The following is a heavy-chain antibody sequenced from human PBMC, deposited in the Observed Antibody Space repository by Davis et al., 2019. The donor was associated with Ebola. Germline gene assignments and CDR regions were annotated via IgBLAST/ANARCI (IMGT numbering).Heavy chain of an antibody. J-gene: IGHJ4*02. D-gene: IGHD3-3*01. Sequence: SETLSLTCTVSGGSISSGGYYWSWIRQHPGKGLEWIGYIYYSGSTNYNPSLKSRVTISVHTSKNQFSLKLSSVTAADTAVYYCARESSYYDFWSGYPLGYFDYWGQGTLVTVSS. CDR1: GGSISSGGYY. V-gene: IGHV4-61*08. CDR2: IYYSGST. CDR3: ARESSYYDFWSGYPLGYFDY.